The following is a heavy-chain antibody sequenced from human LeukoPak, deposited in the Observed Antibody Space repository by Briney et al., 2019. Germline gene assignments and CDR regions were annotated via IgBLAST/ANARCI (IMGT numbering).Heavy chain of an antibody. J-gene: IGHJ6*04. V-gene: IGHV3-30*04. Sequence: HPGGSLRLSCAASGFTFSSYAMHWVRQAPGKGLEWVAYIQYDGSNEQYADSVKGRFSISRDGSKNILYLQMNSLRAEDTAVYYCAELGITMIGGVWGKGTTVTISS. CDR1: GFTFSSYA. D-gene: IGHD3-10*02. CDR2: IQYDGSNE. CDR3: AELGITMIGGV.